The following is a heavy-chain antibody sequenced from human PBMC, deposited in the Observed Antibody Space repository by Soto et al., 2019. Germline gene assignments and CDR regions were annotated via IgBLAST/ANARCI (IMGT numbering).Heavy chain of an antibody. Sequence: SVKVSCKASGYTFTSSAVQWVRQARGQRLEWIGWIVVGSGNTNYAQKFQERVTITRDMSTSTAYMELSSLRSEDTAVYYCAADGSIAAYYYGMDVWGQGTTVTVSS. CDR3: AADGSIAAYYYGMDV. CDR2: IVVGSGNT. CDR1: GYTFTSSA. D-gene: IGHD6-13*01. V-gene: IGHV1-58*01. J-gene: IGHJ6*02.